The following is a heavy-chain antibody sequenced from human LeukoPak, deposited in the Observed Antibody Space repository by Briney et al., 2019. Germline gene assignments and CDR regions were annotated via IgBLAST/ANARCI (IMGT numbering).Heavy chain of an antibody. CDR2: IFSTGAT. J-gene: IGHJ4*02. CDR1: GGSISGHY. V-gene: IGHV4-59*11. CDR3: ARFSTRFGSGCSDASCYVHY. Sequence: SETLSLTCTVSGGSISGHYWTWIRLPPGKGLELVGHIFSTGATHYNPSLRCRATLSIDTSKNQFSLTLTSVNVEDTAVYYCARFSTRFGSGCSDASCYVHYWGQGTQVTVSP. D-gene: IGHD2-2*01.